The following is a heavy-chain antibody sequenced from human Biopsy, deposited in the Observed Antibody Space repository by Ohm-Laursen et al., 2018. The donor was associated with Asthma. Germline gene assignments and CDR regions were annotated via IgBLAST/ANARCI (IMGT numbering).Heavy chain of an antibody. CDR2: IYYSGST. V-gene: IGHV4-31*03. J-gene: IGHJ4*02. Sequence: TLSLTCTVSGGAIDSGAYYWSWIRQLPGKGLEWIGYIYYSGSTYYNPSLKSRVSISIDTSKNQFSLKLSSVTVADTAVYYCARAQDYYDSRGYYRSFDYWGQGTLVTVSS. D-gene: IGHD3-22*01. CDR3: ARAQDYYDSRGYYRSFDY. CDR1: GGAIDSGAYY.